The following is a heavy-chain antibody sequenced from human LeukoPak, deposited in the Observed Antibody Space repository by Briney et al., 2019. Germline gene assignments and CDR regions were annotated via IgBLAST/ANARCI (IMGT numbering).Heavy chain of an antibody. CDR3: ARAGSSSWYSNRFDP. Sequence: GGSLRLSCAASGFTFSSYWMSWVRQAPGKGLVWVSRINSDGSSTSYADSVKGRFTISRDNAKSTLYLQMNSLRAEDTAVYYCARAGSSSWYSNRFDPWGQGTLVTVSS. D-gene: IGHD6-13*01. CDR1: GFTFSSYW. J-gene: IGHJ5*02. V-gene: IGHV3-74*01. CDR2: INSDGSST.